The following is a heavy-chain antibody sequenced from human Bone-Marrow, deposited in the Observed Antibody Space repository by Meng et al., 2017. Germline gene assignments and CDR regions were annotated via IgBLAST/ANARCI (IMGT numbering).Heavy chain of an antibody. V-gene: IGHV3-48*03. CDR2: ISSSGSTI. CDR3: ARVNTMIVVAFDY. J-gene: IGHJ4*02. Sequence: GESLKISCAASGFTFSSYAMHWVRQAPGKGLEWVSYISSSGSTIYYADSVKGRFTISRDNAKNSLYLQMNSLRAEDTAVYYCARVNTMIVVAFDYWGQGTLVTVSS. D-gene: IGHD3-22*01. CDR1: GFTFSSYA.